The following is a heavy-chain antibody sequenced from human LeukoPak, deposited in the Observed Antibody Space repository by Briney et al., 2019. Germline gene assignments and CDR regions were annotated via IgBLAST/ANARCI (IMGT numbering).Heavy chain of an antibody. CDR3: AKTIGDLYFGDYFDY. J-gene: IGHJ4*02. CDR1: GFTFDDYT. V-gene: IGHV3-43*01. Sequence: GGSLRLSCAASGFTFDDYTMHWVRQAPGKGLEWVSLISWDGGSTYYADSVKGRFATSRDSSKNSLYLQMNSLRTEDTALYYCAKTIGDLYFGDYFDYWGQGTLVTVSS. D-gene: IGHD3-10*01. CDR2: ISWDGGST.